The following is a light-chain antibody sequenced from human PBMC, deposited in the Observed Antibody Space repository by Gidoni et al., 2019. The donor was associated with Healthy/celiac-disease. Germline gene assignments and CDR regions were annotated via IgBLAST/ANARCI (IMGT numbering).Light chain of an antibody. CDR3: QQSYSTPRHT. J-gene: IGKJ2*01. Sequence: DIQMTQSPSSLSASVGDRVTITCRASQSISSYLNWYQQKPGKAPKLLIYAASSLQSGVPSRFSGSGSGTDFTLTISSLQPEDFATYYCQQSYSTPRHTFXQXTKLEIK. CDR1: QSISSY. V-gene: IGKV1-39*01. CDR2: AAS.